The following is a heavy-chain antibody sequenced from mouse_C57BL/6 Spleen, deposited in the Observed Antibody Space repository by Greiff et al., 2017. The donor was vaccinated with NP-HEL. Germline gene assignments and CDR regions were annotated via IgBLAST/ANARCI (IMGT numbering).Heavy chain of an antibody. CDR1: GFTFTDYY. Sequence: EVNVVESGGGLVQPGGSLSLSCAASGFTFTDYYMSWVRQPPGKALEWLGFIRNKANGYTTEYSASVKGRFTISRDNSQSILYLQMNALRAEDSATYYCARYLANWELSFAYWGQGTLVTVSA. CDR3: ARYLANWELSFAY. V-gene: IGHV7-3*01. J-gene: IGHJ3*01. CDR2: IRNKANGYTT. D-gene: IGHD4-1*01.